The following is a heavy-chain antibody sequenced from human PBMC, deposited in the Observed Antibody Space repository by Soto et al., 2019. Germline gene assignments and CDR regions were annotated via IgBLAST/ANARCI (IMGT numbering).Heavy chain of an antibody. CDR3: ARGYDFWSGYSMDV. CDR2: INHSGST. D-gene: IGHD3-3*01. V-gene: IGHV4-34*01. J-gene: IGHJ6*02. CDR1: GGSFSGYY. Sequence: PSETLSLTCAVYGGSFSGYYWSWIRQPPGKGLEWIGEINHSGSTNYNPSLKSRVTISVDTSKNQFSLKLSSVTAADTAVYYSARGYDFWSGYSMDVWGQGTTVTVSS.